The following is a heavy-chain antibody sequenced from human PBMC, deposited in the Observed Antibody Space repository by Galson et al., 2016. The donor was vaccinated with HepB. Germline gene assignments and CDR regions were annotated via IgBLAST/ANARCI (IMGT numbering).Heavy chain of an antibody. J-gene: IGHJ5*02. V-gene: IGHV1-69*13. D-gene: IGHD2-2*01. CDR3: ARDLALYCRSTSTNCYRGFDP. CDR2: IIPIYGTT. Sequence: SVKVSCKASGGTFSSYAISWVRQAPGQGLEWMGGIIPIYGTTNFAQKFQGRVTITADESMTTAYMELSSLRSDDTAVYYCARDLALYCRSTSTNCYRGFDPWGQGTLVTVSS. CDR1: GGTFSSYA.